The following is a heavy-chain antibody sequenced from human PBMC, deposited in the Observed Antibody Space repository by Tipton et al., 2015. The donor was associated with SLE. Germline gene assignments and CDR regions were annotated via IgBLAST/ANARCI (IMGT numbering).Heavy chain of an antibody. J-gene: IGHJ6*03. CDR3: ARGLNYYDSSGYYLFYYMDV. CDR1: GGSFSGYY. CDR2: INHSGST. Sequence: TLSLTCAVYGGSFSGYYWSWIRQPPGKGLEWIGEINHSGSTNYNPSLKSRVTISVDTSKNQFSLKLSSVTAADTAVYYCARGLNYYDSSGYYLFYYMDVWGKGTTVTVSS. V-gene: IGHV4-34*01. D-gene: IGHD3-22*01.